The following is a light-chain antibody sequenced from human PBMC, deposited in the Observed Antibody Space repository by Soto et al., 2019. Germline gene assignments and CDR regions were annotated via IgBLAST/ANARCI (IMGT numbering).Light chain of an antibody. Sequence: AIQMAQSPSSLSASVGDRVTITCRASQGIGNDVGWFQQKPGQAPKLLIYAAATLQSGVPSRFSGSRSGTDFTLTISSLQPEDFATYSCLQDHNYPLTFGGGTKVEIK. CDR3: LQDHNYPLT. V-gene: IGKV1-6*02. CDR2: AAA. CDR1: QGIGND. J-gene: IGKJ4*01.